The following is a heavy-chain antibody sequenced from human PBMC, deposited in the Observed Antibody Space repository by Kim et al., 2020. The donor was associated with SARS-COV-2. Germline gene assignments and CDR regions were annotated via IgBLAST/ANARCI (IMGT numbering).Heavy chain of an antibody. D-gene: IGHD3-9*01. J-gene: IGHJ4*02. V-gene: IGHV1-8*01. Sequence: GYAQKFQGRVTMTRNTSRSTGYMELSRLRSEDTAVYYCAGVATGTDFDYWGQGTLVTVSS. CDR3: AGVATGTDFDY.